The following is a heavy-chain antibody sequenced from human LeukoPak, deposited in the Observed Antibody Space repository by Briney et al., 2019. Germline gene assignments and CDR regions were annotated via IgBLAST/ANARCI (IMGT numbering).Heavy chain of an antibody. CDR2: VNNKGNNK. V-gene: IGHV3-23*05. D-gene: IGHD1-26*01. Sequence: GTSLRLSCAASRFTFSRYAMSWVRQAPGEGLEWVSAVNNKGNNKYYADSVRGRFTISRDNSKNTLYLQMDSLRAEDTAVYYCAKDVRGGPIVGAGSVDYWGLGTLVTVSS. CDR3: AKDVRGGPIVGAGSVDY. J-gene: IGHJ4*02. CDR1: RFTFSRYA.